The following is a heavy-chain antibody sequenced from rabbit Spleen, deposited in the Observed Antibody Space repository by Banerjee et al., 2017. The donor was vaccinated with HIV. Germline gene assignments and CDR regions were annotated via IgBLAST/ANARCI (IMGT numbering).Heavy chain of an antibody. J-gene: IGHJ2*01. CDR2: IDTNDGDT. Sequence: QSLEESGGDLVKPGGTLTLTCTVSGFSFSSNWICWVRQAPGKGLEWIACIDTNDGDTDYANWPKGRFTISKTSSTTVTLQMTSLTAADTATYFCARNYVNAFDPWGPGTLVPS. D-gene: IGHD1-1*01. V-gene: IGHV1S40*01. CDR3: ARNYVNAFDP. CDR1: GFSFSSNW.